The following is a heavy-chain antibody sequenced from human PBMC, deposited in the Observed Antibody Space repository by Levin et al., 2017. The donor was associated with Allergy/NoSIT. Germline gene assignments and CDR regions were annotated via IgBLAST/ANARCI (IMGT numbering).Heavy chain of an antibody. CDR3: ARAKGSGSYYGYYGLDV. V-gene: IGHV4-59*01. CDR1: DGSISSYY. Sequence: SETLSLTCTVSDGSISSYYWSWIRQPPGKGLEWIGYIYYGGGTNYNPSLKSRVTISVDTSKNQFSLKLSSVTAADTAVYYCARAKGSGSYYGYYGLDVWGQGTTVTVSS. D-gene: IGHD3-10*01. CDR2: IYYGGGT. J-gene: IGHJ6*02.